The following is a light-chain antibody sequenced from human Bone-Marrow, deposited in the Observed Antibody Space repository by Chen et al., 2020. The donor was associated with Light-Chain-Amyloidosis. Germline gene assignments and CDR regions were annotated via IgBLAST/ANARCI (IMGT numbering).Light chain of an antibody. CDR2: SPN. Sequence: QTVVTQEPSFSVSPGGTVTLTCGLTSGSVSASYYPSWYPQTPGQAPPTLIYSPNSRSFGGPDRFSGSILGNKAALTITGAQADDESDYYCVLYMGSGISVFGGGTKLTVL. CDR1: SGSVSASYY. V-gene: IGLV8-61*01. CDR3: VLYMGSGISV. J-gene: IGLJ3*02.